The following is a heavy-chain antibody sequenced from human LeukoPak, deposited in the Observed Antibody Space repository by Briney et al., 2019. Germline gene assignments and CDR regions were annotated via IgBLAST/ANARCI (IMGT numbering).Heavy chain of an antibody. V-gene: IGHV3-48*03. J-gene: IGHJ4*02. CDR3: AKDMKWELLGSYDY. D-gene: IGHD1-26*01. CDR2: ISSSGTTE. Sequence: GGSLRLSCAASGFTFSSYEMSWVRQAPGKGLEWVSYISSSGTTEKYADSVKGRFTISRDNAKNSLYLQMNSLRAEDTALYYCAKDMKWELLGSYDYWGQGTLVTVSS. CDR1: GFTFSSYE.